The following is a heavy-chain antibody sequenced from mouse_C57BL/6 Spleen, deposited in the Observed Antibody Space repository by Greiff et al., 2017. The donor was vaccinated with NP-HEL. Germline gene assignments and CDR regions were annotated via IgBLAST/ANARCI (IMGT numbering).Heavy chain of an antibody. J-gene: IGHJ3*01. V-gene: IGHV6-6*01. CDR3: TRGLEANYDPFAY. CDR2: IRNKANNHAT. CDR1: GFTFSDAW. D-gene: IGHD2-4*01. Sequence: EVKVEESGGGLVQPGGSMKLSCAASGFTFSDAWMDWVRQSPEKGLEWVAEIRNKANNHATYYAESVKGRFTISRDDSKSSVYLQMNSLRAEDTGIYYCTRGLEANYDPFAYWGQGTLVTVSA.